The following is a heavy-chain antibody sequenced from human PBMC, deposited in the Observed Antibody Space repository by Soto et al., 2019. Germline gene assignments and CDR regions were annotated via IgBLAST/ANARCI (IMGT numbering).Heavy chain of an antibody. V-gene: IGHV3-74*01. D-gene: IGHD3-3*01. J-gene: IGHJ4*01. Sequence: VGSLRLSCAASGFTFSSYWMHWVRQGPGEGLVWVSHIDPDGSPTHYADSVKGRFTISRDNAKNTLYLQMNNLRAEDTGVYYCGSLSAPIDYWGHGTLVTVSS. CDR2: IDPDGSPT. CDR1: GFTFSSYW. CDR3: GSLSAPIDY.